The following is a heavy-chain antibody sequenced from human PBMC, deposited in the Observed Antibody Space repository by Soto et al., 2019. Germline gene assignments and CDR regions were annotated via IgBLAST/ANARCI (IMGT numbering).Heavy chain of an antibody. CDR3: ARHRGAPSYYYDSSGINRELAYYYGMDV. CDR2: IYLGDSDT. Sequence: PGESLKISCKGSGYSFTSYWNGWVRQMPGKGLEWMRIIYLGDSDTRYSPSFQGQGTLSADKSISTAYLQWSSLKASDTAMYYWARHRGAPSYYYDSSGINRELAYYYGMDVWGQGTTVTVSS. D-gene: IGHD3-22*01. J-gene: IGHJ6*02. V-gene: IGHV5-51*01. CDR1: GYSFTSYW.